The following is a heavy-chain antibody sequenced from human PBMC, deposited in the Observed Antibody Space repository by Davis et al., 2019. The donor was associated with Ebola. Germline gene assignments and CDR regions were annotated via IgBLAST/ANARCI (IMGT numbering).Heavy chain of an antibody. CDR1: GGTFSSYA. CDR3: ARDSLRFLEWSLDY. J-gene: IGHJ4*02. CDR2: IIPIFGTA. D-gene: IGHD3-3*01. V-gene: IGHV1-69*13. Sequence: AASVKVSCKASGGTFSSYAISWVRQAPEQGLEWMGGIIPIFGTANYAQKFQGRVTITADESTSTAYMELSSLRSEDTAVYYCARDSLRFLEWSLDYWGQGTLVTVSS.